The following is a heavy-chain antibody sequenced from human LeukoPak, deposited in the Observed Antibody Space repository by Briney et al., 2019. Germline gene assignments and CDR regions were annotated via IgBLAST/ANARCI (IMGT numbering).Heavy chain of an antibody. CDR2: ISYDGSNK. V-gene: IGHV3-30*18. Sequence: GGSLRLSCAASGFTVSSNYMSWVRQAPGKGLEWVAVISYDGSNKYYADSVKGRFTISRDNSKNTLYLQMNSLRAEDTAVYYCAKVPYSSSWYAKNDAFDIWGQGTMVTVSS. CDR3: AKVPYSSSWYAKNDAFDI. CDR1: GFTVSSNY. J-gene: IGHJ3*02. D-gene: IGHD6-13*01.